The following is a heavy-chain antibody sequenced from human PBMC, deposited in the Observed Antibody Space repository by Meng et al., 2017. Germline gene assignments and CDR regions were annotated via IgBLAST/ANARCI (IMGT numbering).Heavy chain of an antibody. J-gene: IGHJ4*02. D-gene: IGHD3-22*01. V-gene: IGHV3-23*01. CDR2: ISGNGSST. Sequence: GESLKISCAASGFTFSSYGMTWVRQTPGKGLEWVSAISGNGSSTYYADSVKGRFTISRDNSKNMLFLQMNSLRGEDTAIYYCAKNSVSSGYHYRDWGQGTLVTVSS. CDR3: AKNSVSSGYHYRD. CDR1: GFTFSSYG.